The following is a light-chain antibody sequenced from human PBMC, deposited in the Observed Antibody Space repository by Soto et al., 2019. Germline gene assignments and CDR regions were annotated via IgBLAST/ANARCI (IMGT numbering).Light chain of an antibody. CDR1: QSVSSSY. J-gene: IGKJ5*01. Sequence: EIVLTQSPGTLSLSPGERATLSCRASQSVSSSYLAWYQQKPGQAPRLLIYGASSRATGIPDRFSGSGSGTDFTLTISRLEPDDFAVYYCQQYGSVTITFGLGTRLEIK. V-gene: IGKV3-20*01. CDR2: GAS. CDR3: QQYGSVTIT.